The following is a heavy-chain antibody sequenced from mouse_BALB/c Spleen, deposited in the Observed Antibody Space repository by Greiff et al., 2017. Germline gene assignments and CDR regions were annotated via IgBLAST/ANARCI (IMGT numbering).Heavy chain of an antibody. CDR1: GYAFSSSW. CDR3: ARAYDYDSFAY. Sequence: QVQLQQSGPELVKPGASVKISCKASGYAFSSSWMNWVKQRPGQGLEWIGRIYPGGGDTNYNGKFKGKATLTADKSSSTAYMQLSSLTSVDSAVYFCARAYDYDSFAYWGQGTLVTVSA. D-gene: IGHD2-4*01. J-gene: IGHJ3*01. V-gene: IGHV1-82*01. CDR2: IYPGGGDT.